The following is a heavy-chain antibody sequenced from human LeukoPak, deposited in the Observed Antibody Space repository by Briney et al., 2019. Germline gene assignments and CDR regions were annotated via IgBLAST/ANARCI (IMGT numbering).Heavy chain of an antibody. Sequence: SETLSLTCTVSGDSISSSGYYWGWIRQPPGKGLEWIGSIYYSGSTYYNPSLKSRVTISVDTSKNQLSLKLSSVTAADTAVYYCARVGYTGTKYYFDYWGQGTLVTVSS. CDR1: GDSISSSGYY. V-gene: IGHV4-39*07. J-gene: IGHJ4*02. CDR3: ARVGYTGTKYYFDY. D-gene: IGHD2-8*01. CDR2: IYYSGST.